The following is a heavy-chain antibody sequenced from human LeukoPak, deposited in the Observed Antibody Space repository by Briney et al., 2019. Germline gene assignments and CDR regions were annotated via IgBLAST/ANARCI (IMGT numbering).Heavy chain of an antibody. Sequence: SETLSLTCAVYGGSFSGYYWSWIRQPPGKGLEWIGEINHSGSTNYNPSLKSRVTISVDTSKNQFSLKLSSVTAADTAVYYCARRHYDSGGYSEFDYWGQGTLVTVSS. D-gene: IGHD3-22*01. J-gene: IGHJ4*02. V-gene: IGHV4-34*01. CDR2: INHSGST. CDR1: GGSFSGYY. CDR3: ARRHYDSGGYSEFDY.